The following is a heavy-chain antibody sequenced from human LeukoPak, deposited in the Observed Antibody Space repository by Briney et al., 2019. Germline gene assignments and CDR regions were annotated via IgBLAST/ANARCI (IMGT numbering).Heavy chain of an antibody. J-gene: IGHJ4*02. CDR2: IWYDGSNK. Sequence: AGGSLSLSCAASGFTLSSYGMHWVRQAPGKGLEWVAVIWYDGSNKYYADSVKGRFTISRDNSKNTLYLQMNSLRAEDTAVYYCARDGGAYGDYVSWSYYFDYWGQRTLVTVSS. CDR1: GFTLSSYG. D-gene: IGHD4-17*01. CDR3: ARDGGAYGDYVSWSYYFDY. V-gene: IGHV3-33*01.